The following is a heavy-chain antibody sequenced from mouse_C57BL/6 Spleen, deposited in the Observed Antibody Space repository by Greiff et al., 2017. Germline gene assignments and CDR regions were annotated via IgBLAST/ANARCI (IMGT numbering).Heavy chain of an antibody. CDR3: ARSRLYDYDDYYAMDY. CDR1: GYTFTSYG. Sequence: QVQLQQSGAELARPGASVKLSCKASGYTFTSYGISWVKQRTGQGLEWIGEIYPRSGNTYYNEKFKGKATLTADKSSSTAYMELRSLTSEDSAVYFCARSRLYDYDDYYAMDYWGQGTSVTVSS. CDR2: IYPRSGNT. D-gene: IGHD2-4*01. J-gene: IGHJ4*01. V-gene: IGHV1-81*01.